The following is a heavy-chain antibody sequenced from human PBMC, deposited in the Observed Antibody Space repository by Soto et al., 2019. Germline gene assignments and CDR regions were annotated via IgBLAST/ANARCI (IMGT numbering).Heavy chain of an antibody. Sequence: GGSLRLSCAASGFTFNKYWIHWVRQVRGKGLLWVSRIRPDGASTNYADSVKGRFTISRDNAKNTVYLQMDSLRADDTSVYYCLRAPLDLWFRFDFWGQGTLVTVSS. V-gene: IGHV3-74*01. CDR3: LRAPLDLWFRFDF. J-gene: IGHJ4*02. D-gene: IGHD3-9*01. CDR2: IRPDGAST. CDR1: GFTFNKYW.